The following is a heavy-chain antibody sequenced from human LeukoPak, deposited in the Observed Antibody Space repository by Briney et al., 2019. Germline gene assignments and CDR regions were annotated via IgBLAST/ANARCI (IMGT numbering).Heavy chain of an antibody. V-gene: IGHV1-8*01. CDR2: MNPNSGNT. J-gene: IGHJ4*02. D-gene: IGHD3-10*01. CDR1: GYTFTSYD. CDR3: ARVDYNSGGYYNGVADY. Sequence: ASVKVSCKASGYTFTSYDINWVRQATGQGLEWMGWMNPNSGNTKYSQKFQGRVTMTRDTSAATAYMELSSLRSEDTAVYYCARVDYNSGGYYNGVADYWGQGTLVTVSS.